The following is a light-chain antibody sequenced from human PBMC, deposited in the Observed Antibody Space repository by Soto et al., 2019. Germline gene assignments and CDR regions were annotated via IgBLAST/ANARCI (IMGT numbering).Light chain of an antibody. CDR2: DVT. Sequence: QSALTQPRSVSGSPGQSVTISCTATSCDVGGYNYVSWYQHHPGKAPKLMIYDVTKGPSGVPDRFSGSKSGNTASLTISGVQAEDEADYYCCSYAGGYYVFGSGTKLTVL. J-gene: IGLJ1*01. CDR1: SCDVGGYNY. CDR3: CSYAGGYYV. V-gene: IGLV2-11*01.